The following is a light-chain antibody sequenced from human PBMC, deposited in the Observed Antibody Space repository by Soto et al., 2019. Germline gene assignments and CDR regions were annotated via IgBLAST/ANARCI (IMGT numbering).Light chain of an antibody. Sequence: SALTQPASVSGSPGQSITISCTGTSSDVGGYNYVSWYQQNSCKAPKLLIYDVSNRPSGVSNRISGSKSGNTASLTISGLQAEDAAESYCSSYTSSSTLLDVFGSGTKLTVL. CDR1: SSDVGGYNY. CDR2: DVS. CDR3: SSYTSSSTLLDV. J-gene: IGLJ1*01. V-gene: IGLV2-14*01.